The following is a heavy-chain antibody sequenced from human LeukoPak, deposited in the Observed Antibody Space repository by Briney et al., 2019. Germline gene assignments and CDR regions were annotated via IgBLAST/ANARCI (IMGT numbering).Heavy chain of an antibody. CDR1: GGSFSGYY. J-gene: IGHJ5*02. CDR2: INHSGST. D-gene: IGHD2-15*01. V-gene: IGHV4-34*01. Sequence: SETLPLTCAVYGGSFSGYYWSWIRQPPGKGLERIGEINHSGSTNYNPSLKSRVTISVDTSKNQFSLKLSSVTAADTAVYYCARDCQYCSGGSCYVGWFDPWGQGTLVTVSS. CDR3: ARDCQYCSGGSCYVGWFDP.